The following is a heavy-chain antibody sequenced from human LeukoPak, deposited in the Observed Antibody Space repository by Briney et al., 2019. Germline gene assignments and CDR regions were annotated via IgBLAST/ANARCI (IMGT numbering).Heavy chain of an antibody. J-gene: IGHJ4*02. CDR1: GFTFDDYG. CDR3: AKEKYSNSFSDFDY. CDR2: ISGEGGNT. V-gene: IGHV3-43*02. D-gene: IGHD6-13*01. Sequence: GGSLRLSCAASGFTFDDYGMHWVRQVPGKGLEWLSVISGEGGNTDYADSVKGRFTVSRDNSKNSLYLQMNSLRSDDTALYYCAKEKYSNSFSDFDYWGQGTLVTVSS.